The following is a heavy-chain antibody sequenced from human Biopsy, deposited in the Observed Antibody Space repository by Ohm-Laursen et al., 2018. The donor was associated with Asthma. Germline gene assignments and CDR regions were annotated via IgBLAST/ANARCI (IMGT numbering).Heavy chain of an antibody. CDR1: GGTFNTYV. V-gene: IGHV1-69*01. CDR3: ARTYYDFLTGHVNDAFDI. CDR2: INSVFGTT. D-gene: IGHD3-9*01. Sequence: SSVKVSCKSLGGTFNTYVIGWVRQAPGQGLEWMGGINSVFGTTTYPQKFQDRVTITADDSTSTVYMELSRLRSEDTAVYYCARTYYDFLTGHVNDAFDIWGQGTMVTVSS. J-gene: IGHJ3*02.